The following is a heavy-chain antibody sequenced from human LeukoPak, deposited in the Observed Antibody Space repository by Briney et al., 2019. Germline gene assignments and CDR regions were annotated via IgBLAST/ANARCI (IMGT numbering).Heavy chain of an antibody. CDR2: INHSGST. J-gene: IGHJ3*02. D-gene: IGHD3-10*01. Sequence: SETLSLTCAVYGGSFSDYYWSWIRQPPGKGLEWIGEINHSGSTNYNPSLKSRVTISVDTSKNQFSLKLSSVTAADTAVYYCARGHRITMVRGVKNAFDIWGQGTMVTVSS. CDR3: ARGHRITMVRGVKNAFDI. V-gene: IGHV4-34*01. CDR1: GGSFSDYY.